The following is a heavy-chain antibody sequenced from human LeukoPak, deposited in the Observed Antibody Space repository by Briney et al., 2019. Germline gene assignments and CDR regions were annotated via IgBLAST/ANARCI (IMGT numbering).Heavy chain of an antibody. J-gene: IGHJ5*02. CDR3: ARDRVPSYCSGGSCLFWFDP. Sequence: ASVTVSCKASGYTFTSYGISWVRQAPGQGLEWMGWISAYNGNTNYAQKLQGRVTMTTDTSTSTAYMELSRLRSDDTAVYYCARDRVPSYCSGGSCLFWFDPWGQGTLVTVSS. V-gene: IGHV1-18*01. CDR1: GYTFTSYG. D-gene: IGHD2-15*01. CDR2: ISAYNGNT.